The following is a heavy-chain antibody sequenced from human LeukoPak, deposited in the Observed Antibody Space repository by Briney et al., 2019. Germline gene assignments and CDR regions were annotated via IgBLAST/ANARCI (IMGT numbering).Heavy chain of an antibody. CDR3: AKYYYVSSGYLDY. D-gene: IGHD3-22*01. V-gene: IGHV3-23*01. J-gene: IGHJ4*02. CDR1: GFTFSSYA. Sequence: GGSLRLSCAASGFTFSSYAMSWVRQAPGKGLEWVSASGDTTYYADSVKGRFTISRDNSKNTLYLQMNSLRAEDTAVYYCAKYYYVSSGYLDYWGQGTLVTVSS. CDR2: SGDTT.